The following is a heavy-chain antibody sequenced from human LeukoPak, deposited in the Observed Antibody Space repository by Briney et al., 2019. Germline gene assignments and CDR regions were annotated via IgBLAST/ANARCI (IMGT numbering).Heavy chain of an antibody. CDR3: ASSDSGWYRRVDY. J-gene: IGHJ4*02. V-gene: IGHV3-21*01. Sequence: GGSLRLSCAASGFTFSSYSMNWVRPAPGKGLEWVSSISSSSSYIYYADSVKGRFTISRDNAKNSLYLQMNSLRAEDTAVYYCASSDSGWYRRVDYWGQGTLVTVSS. CDR1: GFTFSSYS. D-gene: IGHD6-19*01. CDR2: ISSSSSYI.